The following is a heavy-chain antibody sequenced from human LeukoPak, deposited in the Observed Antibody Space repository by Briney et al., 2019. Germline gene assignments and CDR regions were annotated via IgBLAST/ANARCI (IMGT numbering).Heavy chain of an antibody. V-gene: IGHV4-59*08. CDR3: ARRTAKWNHRSPEFDP. Sequence: SETLSLTCTVSGGSISVYYWSWIRQPPGKGLEWIGDIYFGGTTYHKTSLKSRVTISLHTSTNQFSLNLTSVTAADTAEYFCARRTAKWNHRSPEFDPWGQGTLVIVSS. CDR2: IYFGGTT. J-gene: IGHJ5*01. CDR1: GGSISVYY. D-gene: IGHD1-14*01.